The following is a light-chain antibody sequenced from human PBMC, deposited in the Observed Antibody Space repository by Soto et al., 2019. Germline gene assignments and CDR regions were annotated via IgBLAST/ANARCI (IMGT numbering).Light chain of an antibody. Sequence: EIVLTQSPATLSLSPGERATLSCRASESVSSNLAWYRQKPGQAPRLLIYGASTRATGIPARFTGSGSGTEFTLTISSLQFDDSAVYYCQQYNNWWTFGQGTKVDIK. CDR3: QQYNNWWT. V-gene: IGKV3-15*01. CDR1: ESVSSN. CDR2: GAS. J-gene: IGKJ1*01.